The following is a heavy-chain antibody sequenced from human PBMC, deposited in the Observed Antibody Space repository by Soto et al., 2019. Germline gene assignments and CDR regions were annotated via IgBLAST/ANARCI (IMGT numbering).Heavy chain of an antibody. Sequence: SETLSLTCTVSGGSISSSSYYWGWIRQPPGKGLEWIGSIYYSGSTYYNPSLKSRVTISVDTSKNQFSLKLSSVTAADTAVYYCARGFSREYSSSWYYYYYGMDVWGQGTTVTVSS. CDR1: GGSISSSSYY. CDR2: IYYSGST. J-gene: IGHJ6*02. V-gene: IGHV4-39*01. D-gene: IGHD6-13*01. CDR3: ARGFSREYSSSWYYYYYGMDV.